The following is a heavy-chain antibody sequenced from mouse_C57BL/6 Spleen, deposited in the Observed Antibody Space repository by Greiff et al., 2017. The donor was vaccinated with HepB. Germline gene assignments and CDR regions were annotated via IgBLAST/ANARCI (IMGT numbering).Heavy chain of an antibody. CDR3: ARYYGSDY. CDR2: IYPGDGDT. D-gene: IGHD1-1*01. CDR1: GYAFSSSW. V-gene: IGHV1-82*01. J-gene: IGHJ2*01. Sequence: QVQLKESGPELVKPGASVKISCKASGYAFSSSWMNWVKQRPGKGLEWIGRIYPGDGDTNYNGKFKGKATLTADKSSSTAYMQLSSLTSEDSAVYFCARYYGSDYWGQGTTLTVSS.